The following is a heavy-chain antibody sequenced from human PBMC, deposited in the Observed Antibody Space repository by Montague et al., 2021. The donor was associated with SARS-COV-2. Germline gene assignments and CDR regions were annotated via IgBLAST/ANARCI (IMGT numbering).Heavy chain of an antibody. CDR1: GGSISNYY. Sequence: SETLSLTCTVSGGSISNYYWSWIRQPAGKGLEWIGRIYASGNTNYNPSLKSRVTMSVDTSKNQFSLKLSSVTAADTAVYYYARVQRGYYYGLGVSAHFDYWAQGTLVTVSS. D-gene: IGHD3-10*01. CDR3: ARVQRGYYYGLGVSAHFDY. CDR2: IYASGNT. J-gene: IGHJ4*02. V-gene: IGHV4-4*07.